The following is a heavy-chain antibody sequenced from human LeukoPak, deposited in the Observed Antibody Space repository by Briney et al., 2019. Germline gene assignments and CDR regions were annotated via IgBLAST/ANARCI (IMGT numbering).Heavy chain of an antibody. CDR2: IYPGDSDT. CDR1: GYSFTSYW. CDR3: ARRSPGYGGNVDY. Sequence: HGESLQISCKGFGYSFTSYWIGWVRQMPGKGLEWMGIIYPGDSDTRYSPSFQGQVTISADKSISTAYLQWSSLKASDTAMYYCARRSPGYGGNVDYWGQGTLVTVSS. V-gene: IGHV5-51*01. J-gene: IGHJ4*02. D-gene: IGHD4-23*01.